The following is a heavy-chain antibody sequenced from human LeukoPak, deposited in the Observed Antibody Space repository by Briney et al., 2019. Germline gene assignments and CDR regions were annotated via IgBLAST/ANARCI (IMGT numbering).Heavy chain of an antibody. CDR2: ISDSGDKT. CDR3: VKSPVDRAFYRGFGV. CDR1: GFSFTTNA. Sequence: GGSLRLSCAASGFSFTTNAMNWVRQAPGKGLEWVSGISDSGDKTYYADSVKGRFTISRANHKNTLYLEMSSLGAEDAAVYYFVKSPVDRAFYRGFGVWGQGAGGNLSS. J-gene: IGHJ3*01. V-gene: IGHV3-23*01. D-gene: IGHD3-3*02.